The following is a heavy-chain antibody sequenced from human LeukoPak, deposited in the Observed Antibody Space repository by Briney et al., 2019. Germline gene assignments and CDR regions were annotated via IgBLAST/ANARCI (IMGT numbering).Heavy chain of an antibody. J-gene: IGHJ4*02. Sequence: PGGSLRLSCAASGFTFNSYGMHWVRQAPGKGLEWVAVMWYDGSNKYYADPVKGRFTISRDDSKNTLYLQMNSLRAEDTAMYYCARGLPPVMKYYFDYWGQGTLVTVSS. D-gene: IGHD4-11*01. CDR1: GFTFNSYG. CDR3: ARGLPPVMKYYFDY. V-gene: IGHV3-33*01. CDR2: MWYDGSNK.